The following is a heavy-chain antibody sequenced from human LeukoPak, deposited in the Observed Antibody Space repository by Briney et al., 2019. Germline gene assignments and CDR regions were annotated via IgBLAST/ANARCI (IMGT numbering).Heavy chain of an antibody. CDR1: GFTFSGYS. Sequence: GGSLRLSCAASGFTFSGYSMNWVRQAPGKGLEWVSYISSSSSPIYYADSVKGRFTISRDNAKNSLYLQMNSLRAEDTAVYYCAREQYFDWSQIGLDYWGQGTLVTVSS. J-gene: IGHJ4*02. CDR3: AREQYFDWSQIGLDY. D-gene: IGHD3-9*01. V-gene: IGHV3-48*01. CDR2: ISSSSSPI.